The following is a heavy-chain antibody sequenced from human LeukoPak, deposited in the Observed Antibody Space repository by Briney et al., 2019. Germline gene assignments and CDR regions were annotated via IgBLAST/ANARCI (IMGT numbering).Heavy chain of an antibody. CDR3: ARLILDCSSTSCLDY. J-gene: IGHJ4*02. Sequence: PSETLSLTCAVYGGSFSGYYWSWIRQPPGKGLEWIGEISHSGSTNYNPSLKSRVTISVDTSKNQFSLKLSSVTAADTAVYYCARLILDCSSTSCLDYWGQGTLVTVSS. CDR2: ISHSGST. D-gene: IGHD2-2*01. CDR1: GGSFSGYY. V-gene: IGHV4-34*01.